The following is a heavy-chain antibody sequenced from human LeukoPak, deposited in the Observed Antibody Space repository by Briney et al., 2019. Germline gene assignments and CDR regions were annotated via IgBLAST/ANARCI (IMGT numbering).Heavy chain of an antibody. Sequence: GGSLRLSCAASGFTFDDYGMSWVRQAPGKGLEWVSGINWNGGSTGYADSVKGRFTISRDNAKNSLYLQMNSLRAEDTALYYCARGRSYYDFWSGYHGDTETYYYYYYYMDVWGKGTTVTISS. CDR2: INWNGGST. CDR1: GFTFDDYG. J-gene: IGHJ6*03. D-gene: IGHD3-3*01. V-gene: IGHV3-20*04. CDR3: ARGRSYYDFWSGYHGDTETYYYYYYYMDV.